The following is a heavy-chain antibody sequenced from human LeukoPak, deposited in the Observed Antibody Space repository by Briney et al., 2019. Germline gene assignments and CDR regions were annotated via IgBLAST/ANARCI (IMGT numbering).Heavy chain of an antibody. J-gene: IGHJ5*02. CDR3: ARRDYDFWSGYSPDNWFDP. V-gene: IGHV1-8*01. CDR1: GYTFTSYD. Sequence: ASVKVSCKASGYTFTSYDINWVRQATGQGLEWMGWMNTNSGNTGYAQKFQGRVTMTRNTSISTAYMELSSLRSEDTAAYYCARRDYDFWSGYSPDNWFDPWGQGTLVTVSS. D-gene: IGHD3-3*01. CDR2: MNTNSGNT.